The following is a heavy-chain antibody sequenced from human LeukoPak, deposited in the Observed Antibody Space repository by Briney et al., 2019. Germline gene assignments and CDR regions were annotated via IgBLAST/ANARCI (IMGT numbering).Heavy chain of an antibody. CDR1: GFTFSDYA. CDR3: AAYYCSGGSCYRNFDY. J-gene: IGHJ4*02. D-gene: IGHD2-15*01. CDR2: ISTDGGST. Sequence: GGSLRLSCAASGFTFSDYAVSWVRQAPGKGLEWVSTISTDGGSTYYADSVKGRFIISRDNSKNTLHLQINSLRAEDTAVYHCAAYYCSGGSCYRNFDYWGQGALVTVSS. V-gene: IGHV3-23*01.